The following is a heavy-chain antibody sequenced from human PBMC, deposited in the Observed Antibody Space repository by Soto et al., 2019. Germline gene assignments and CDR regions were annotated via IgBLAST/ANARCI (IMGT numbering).Heavy chain of an antibody. CDR2: TYYRSRWFT. CDR1: GDSVSSNRAA. V-gene: IGHV6-1*01. J-gene: IGHJ3*02. Sequence: PSQTLSLTCAISGDSVSSNRAAWGWIRPSPSRGLEWLGRTYYRSRWFTDYADSVKSRITINPDTYRSQFSLQLNSVTPEDTAVYYCAREDSAATNDAFDMCGPGTMVTVSS. D-gene: IGHD3-10*01. CDR3: AREDSAATNDAFDM.